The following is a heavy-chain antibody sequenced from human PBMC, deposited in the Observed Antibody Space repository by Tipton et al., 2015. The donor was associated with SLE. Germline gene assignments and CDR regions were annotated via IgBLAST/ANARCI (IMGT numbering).Heavy chain of an antibody. D-gene: IGHD6-13*01. CDR1: GGSISSGGYY. V-gene: IGHV4-31*03. CDR2: IYYSGST. J-gene: IGHJ4*02. CDR3: ARGWYSSSGGGYYLDY. Sequence: TLSLTCTVSGGSISSGGYYWSWIRQHPGKGLEWIGYIYYSGSTYYNPSLKSRVTISVDTSKNPFSLKLSSVTAADTAVYYCARGWYSSSGGGYYLDYWGQGTLVTVSS.